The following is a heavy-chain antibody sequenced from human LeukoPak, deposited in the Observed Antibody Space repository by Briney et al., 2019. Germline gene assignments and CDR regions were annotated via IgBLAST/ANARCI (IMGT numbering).Heavy chain of an antibody. Sequence: GGSLRLSCAASGFTFSSYAMSWVRQAPGKGLEWVSAISGSGGSTYYADSVKGRFTISRDNSKNTLYLQMNSLRAEDTAVYYCAKEMEGGYYGSGSYYNGGYWGQGTLVTVSS. J-gene: IGHJ4*02. D-gene: IGHD3-10*01. V-gene: IGHV3-23*01. CDR2: ISGSGGST. CDR3: AKEMEGGYYGSGSYYNGGY. CDR1: GFTFSSYA.